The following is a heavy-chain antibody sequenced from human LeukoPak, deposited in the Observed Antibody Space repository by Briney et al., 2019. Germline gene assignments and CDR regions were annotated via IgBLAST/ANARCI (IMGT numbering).Heavy chain of an antibody. CDR2: INPDSGGT. CDR3: ARGRGSWSLDY. D-gene: IGHD6-13*01. Sequence: ASVKVSCKASGYTFTSYGISWVRQAPGQGLEWMGWINPDSGGTKYAQKFQGRVTMTRDTSISTAFMEMSRLRSDDTAVYYCARGRGSWSLDYWAREPWSPSPQ. V-gene: IGHV1-2*02. J-gene: IGHJ4*02. CDR1: GYTFTSYG.